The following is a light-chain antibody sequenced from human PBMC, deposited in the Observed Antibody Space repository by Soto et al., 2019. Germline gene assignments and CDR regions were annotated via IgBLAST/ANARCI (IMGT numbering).Light chain of an antibody. Sequence: EIVMTQSPATLSVSPGERATLSCRASQSVSSNLVWYQQKPGQAPRLLIYGASTRATGIPARFSGSGSGTEFTLTINSLQSEDFAVNYCQQYNDWVTFGGGTKVEI. V-gene: IGKV3-15*01. CDR3: QQYNDWVT. CDR1: QSVSSN. CDR2: GAS. J-gene: IGKJ4*01.